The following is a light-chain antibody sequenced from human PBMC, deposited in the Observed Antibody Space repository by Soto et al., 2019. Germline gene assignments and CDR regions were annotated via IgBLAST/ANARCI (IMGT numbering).Light chain of an antibody. CDR2: ENN. J-gene: IGLJ3*02. CDR3: GTWDSSLSAPNWV. V-gene: IGLV1-44*01. Sequence: QSVLTQPPSASGAPGQRVTISCSGSASNIGRDPVNWYQQVPGTAPKLLIYENNHRPSGVPDRFSGSKSGTSATLGITGLQTGDEADYYCGTWDSSLSAPNWVFGGGTQLTVL. CDR1: ASNIGRDP.